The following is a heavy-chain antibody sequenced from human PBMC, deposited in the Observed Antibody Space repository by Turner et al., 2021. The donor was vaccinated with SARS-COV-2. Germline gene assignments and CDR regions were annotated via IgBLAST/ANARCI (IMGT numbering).Heavy chain of an antibody. Sequence: HVQLQQSGPGPVKPSQTLSLTFSISGASVASNSAAWNWIRQSPSRGLEWLGRTYYRSKGYNDYAVSVKSRITINADTSKNQFSLQMNSVTPEDTAVYYCAREHWVDVWGSYRSTAYFDHWGQGTLVTVSS. J-gene: IGHJ4*02. CDR2: TYYRSKGYN. CDR1: GASVASNSAA. CDR3: AREHWVDVWGSYRSTAYFDH. V-gene: IGHV6-1*01. D-gene: IGHD3-16*02.